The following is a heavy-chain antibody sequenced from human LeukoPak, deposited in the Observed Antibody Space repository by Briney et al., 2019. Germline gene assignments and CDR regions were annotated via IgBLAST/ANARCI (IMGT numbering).Heavy chain of an antibody. V-gene: IGHV3-23*01. D-gene: IGHD3-10*01. CDR1: GFTFSSYA. J-gene: IGHJ4*02. CDR3: AKWRGGDYYGSETPPKRCYLDY. Sequence: GGSLRLSCAASGFTFSSYAMSWVRQAPGKGLEWVSAISGSGGSTYYADSVKGRFTISRDNSKNTLYLQMNSLRAEDTAVYYCAKWRGGDYYGSETPPKRCYLDYWGQGTLVTVSS. CDR2: ISGSGGST.